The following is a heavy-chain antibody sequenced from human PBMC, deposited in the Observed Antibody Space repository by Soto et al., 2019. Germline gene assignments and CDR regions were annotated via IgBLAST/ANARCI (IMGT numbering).Heavy chain of an antibody. CDR3: ARWGRSGITVAHYYFDC. J-gene: IGHJ4*02. Sequence: EVQLLESGGGLVQPGGSLRLSCAASGFTFSSYAMSWVRQAPGKGLEWVAAISDSGDNTYYADSVKGRFTISRDHSKNTLYLQMSGLRAEDTAVYYCARWGRSGITVAHYYFDCWGQGTLVTVSS. V-gene: IGHV3-23*01. D-gene: IGHD6-19*01. CDR2: ISDSGDNT. CDR1: GFTFSSYA.